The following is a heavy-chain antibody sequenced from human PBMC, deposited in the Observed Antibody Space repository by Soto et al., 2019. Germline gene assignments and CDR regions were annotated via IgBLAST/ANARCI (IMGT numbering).Heavy chain of an antibody. CDR3: ARRTNYYYVMDV. CDR1: GGSITDDY. J-gene: IGHJ6*02. Sequence: SETLSLTCTVSGGSITDDYWIWIRQPPGKGLEWIGYFFYNGNTNYNPSLKSRVTISVDTSKNQFSLKLSSVAAADTAVYYCARRTNYYYVMDVWGQGTTVTVSS. CDR2: FFYNGNT. V-gene: IGHV4-59*01.